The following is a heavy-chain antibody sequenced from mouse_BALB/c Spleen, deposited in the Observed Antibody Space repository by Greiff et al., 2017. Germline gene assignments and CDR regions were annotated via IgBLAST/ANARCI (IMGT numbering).Heavy chain of an antibody. CDR3: ARVRYYGSSYDY. Sequence: EVKLVESGGGLVKPGGSLKLSCAASGFTFSSYAMSWVRQSPEKRLEWVAEISSGGSYTYYPDTVTGRFTISRDNAKNTLYLEMSSLRSEDTAMYYCARVRYYGSSYDYWGQGTTLTVSS. J-gene: IGHJ2*01. CDR1: GFTFSSYA. CDR2: ISSGGSYT. D-gene: IGHD1-1*01. V-gene: IGHV5-9-4*01.